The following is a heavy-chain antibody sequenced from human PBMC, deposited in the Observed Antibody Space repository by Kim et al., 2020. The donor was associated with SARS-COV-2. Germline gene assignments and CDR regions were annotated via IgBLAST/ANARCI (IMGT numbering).Heavy chain of an antibody. V-gene: IGHV3-49*03. CDR2: VRTETYRATT. D-gene: IGHD2-15*01. Sequence: GGSPRLSCSASGFTFGDYALTWYRQAPGQRLEWVGFVRTETYRATTRYAASVEGRFTISRDDSNSIAYLQMDSLKIEDTAVYYCARDRSSSVVADVWGQG. CDR3: ARDRSSSVVADV. J-gene: IGHJ6*02. CDR1: GFTFGDYA.